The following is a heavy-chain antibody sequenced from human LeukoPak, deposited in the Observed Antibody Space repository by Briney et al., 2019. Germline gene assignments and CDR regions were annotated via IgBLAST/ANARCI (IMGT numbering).Heavy chain of an antibody. CDR3: AREGSGTVRGVFDP. Sequence: ASVKVSCKASGGTFSSYAISWVRQAPGQGLEWMGGIIPIFGTANCARKFQGRVTITADKSTSTAYMELSSLRSEDTAVYYCAREGSGTVRGVFDPWGQGTLVTVSS. J-gene: IGHJ5*02. D-gene: IGHD3-10*01. V-gene: IGHV1-69*06. CDR1: GGTFSSYA. CDR2: IIPIFGTA.